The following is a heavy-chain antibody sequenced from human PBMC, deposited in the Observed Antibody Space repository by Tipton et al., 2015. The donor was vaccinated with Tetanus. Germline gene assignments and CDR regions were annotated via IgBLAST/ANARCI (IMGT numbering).Heavy chain of an antibody. D-gene: IGHD4-11*01. CDR3: ARDFDYKADY. Sequence: SLRLSCAASGFTFSSYGIHWVRQAPGKGLEWVGIMFYDGSAKYYADSVKGRFTISRDNSKNTLYLQMNSLRAEDTAMYYCARDFDYKADYWGQGTLVTVSS. CDR1: GFTFSSYG. V-gene: IGHV3-33*08. CDR2: MFYDGSAK. J-gene: IGHJ4*02.